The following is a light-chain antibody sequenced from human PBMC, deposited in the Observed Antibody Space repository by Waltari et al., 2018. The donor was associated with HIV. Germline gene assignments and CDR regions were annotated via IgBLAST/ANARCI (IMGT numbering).Light chain of an antibody. V-gene: IGKV1-16*02. CDR3: QQYRAYPLT. CDR2: AAS. CDR1: QAVSNY. J-gene: IGKJ4*01. Sequence: DIQLTQSPSSLSASVGDRVTITCRASQAVSNYLAWFQQKPGEPPKSLIYAASSLQSGVPSKFSGSGSGTHFALTISSLQPEDFATYYCQQYRAYPLTFGGGTNVE.